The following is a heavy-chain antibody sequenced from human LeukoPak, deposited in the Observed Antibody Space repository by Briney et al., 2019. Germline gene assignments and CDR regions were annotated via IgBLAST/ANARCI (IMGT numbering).Heavy chain of an antibody. CDR2: IGTAGDA. Sequence: GGSLRLSCAASGFTFSSYDMHWVRQTIGKGLEWVAAIGTAGDAYYPGTVRGRFTISRENAKNSLYLQMNSLRAGDTAVYYCARGYVYSYDYWGQGIMVTVSS. V-gene: IGHV3-13*01. D-gene: IGHD5-18*01. J-gene: IGHJ4*02. CDR1: GFTFSSYD. CDR3: ARGYVYSYDY.